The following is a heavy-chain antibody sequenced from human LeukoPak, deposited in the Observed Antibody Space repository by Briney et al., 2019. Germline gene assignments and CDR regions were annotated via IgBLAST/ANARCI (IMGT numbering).Heavy chain of an antibody. Sequence: ASVKVSCKASGYTFTSYYMHWVRQAPGQGLEWMGIINPSGGSTSYAQKFQGRVTMTTDTSTSTAYMELRSLRSDDTAVYYCARAGQAPDTAMVTGDYWGQGTLVTVSS. V-gene: IGHV1-46*01. CDR1: GYTFTSYY. J-gene: IGHJ4*02. CDR3: ARAGQAPDTAMVTGDY. CDR2: INPSGGST. D-gene: IGHD5-18*01.